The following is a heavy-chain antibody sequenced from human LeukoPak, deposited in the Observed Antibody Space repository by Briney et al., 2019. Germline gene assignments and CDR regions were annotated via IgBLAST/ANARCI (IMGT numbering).Heavy chain of an antibody. D-gene: IGHD5-24*01. CDR2: IYYSGST. CDR1: GGSISSYY. CDR3: ATLDGYNLGLSY. Sequence: SETLSLTCTVSGGSISSYYWSWIRQPPGKGLEWIGYIYYSGSTNYNPSLKSRVTISVDASKNQFSLKLSSVTAADTAVYYCATLDGYNLGLSYWGQGTLVTVSS. V-gene: IGHV4-59*08. J-gene: IGHJ4*02.